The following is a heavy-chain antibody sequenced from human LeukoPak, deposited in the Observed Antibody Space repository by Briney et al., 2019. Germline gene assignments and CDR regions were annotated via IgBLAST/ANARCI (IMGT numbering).Heavy chain of an antibody. D-gene: IGHD3-10*01. Sequence: ASVKVSCKASGYTFTSYDINWVRQATGQGLEWMGWMNPNSGNTGYAQKFQGRVTMTRNTSISTAYMELSSLRSEDTAVYYCARDLYVVRGVTPGAFYYGMDVWGQGTTVTVSS. J-gene: IGHJ6*02. CDR2: MNPNSGNT. CDR3: ARDLYVVRGVTPGAFYYGMDV. V-gene: IGHV1-8*01. CDR1: GYTFTSYD.